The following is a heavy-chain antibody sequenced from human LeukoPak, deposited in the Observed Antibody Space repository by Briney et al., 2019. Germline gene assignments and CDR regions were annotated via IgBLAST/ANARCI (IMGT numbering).Heavy chain of an antibody. CDR3: ATEPLYDFWSGYDAY. CDR1: GYTLTELS. CDR2: FDPEDGET. Sequence: ASVKVSCKVSGYTLTELSMHWVRQAPGKGLEWMGGFDPEDGETIYAQKFQGRVTITEDTSTDTAYMELSSLRSEDTAVYYCATEPLYDFWSGYDAYWGQGTLVTVSS. J-gene: IGHJ4*02. D-gene: IGHD3-3*01. V-gene: IGHV1-24*01.